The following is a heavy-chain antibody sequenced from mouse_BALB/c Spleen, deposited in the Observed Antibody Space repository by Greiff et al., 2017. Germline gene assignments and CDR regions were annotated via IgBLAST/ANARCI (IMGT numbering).Heavy chain of an antibody. CDR2: INPSNGRT. CDR1: GYTFTSYW. Sequence: QVQLQQPGAELVKPGASVKLSCKASGYTFTSYWMHWVKQRPGQGLEWIGEINPSNGRTNYNEKFKSKATLTVDKSSSTAYMQLSSLTSEDSAVYYYARRYYDYDGFAYWGQGTLVTVSA. D-gene: IGHD2-4*01. V-gene: IGHV1S81*02. J-gene: IGHJ3*01. CDR3: ARRYYDYDGFAY.